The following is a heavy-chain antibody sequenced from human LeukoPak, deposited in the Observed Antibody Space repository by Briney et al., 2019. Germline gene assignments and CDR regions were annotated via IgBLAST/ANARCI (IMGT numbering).Heavy chain of an antibody. CDR2: INHSGST. CDR1: GGSISSYY. V-gene: IGHV4-34*01. J-gene: IGHJ4*02. CDR3: ARRRLLSHYFDY. D-gene: IGHD2-21*02. Sequence: SETLSLTCTVSGGSISSYYWSWIRQPPGKGLEWIGEINHSGSTNYNPSLKSRVTISVDTSKNQFSLKLSSVTAADTAVYYCARRRLLSHYFDYWGQGTLVTVSS.